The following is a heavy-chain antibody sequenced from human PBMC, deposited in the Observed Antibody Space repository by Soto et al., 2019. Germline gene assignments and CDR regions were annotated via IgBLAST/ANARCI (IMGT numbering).Heavy chain of an antibody. J-gene: IGHJ5*02. D-gene: IGHD2-2*02. CDR3: ARDGYCSSTSCHSGT. V-gene: IGHV3-30*03. Sequence: GGSLRLSCAASGFSFSTHGMHWVRQAPGKGLEWVAGISFHGNIRKTADSVKGRFTISRDNAKNSLYLQMNSLRAEDTAVYYCARDGYCSSTSCHSGTWGQGTLVTVSS. CDR2: ISFHGNIR. CDR1: GFSFSTHG.